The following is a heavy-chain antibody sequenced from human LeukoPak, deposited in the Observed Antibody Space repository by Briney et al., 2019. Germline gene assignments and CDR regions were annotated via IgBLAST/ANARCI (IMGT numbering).Heavy chain of an antibody. D-gene: IGHD6-13*01. Sequence: GGSLRLSCAASGFAFSNAWMSWVRQAPGKGLEWVGLIKSKTDGGTTDYAAPVKGRFTISRDDSKNTLYLQMNSLKTEDTAFYYCTPSSSWYDYWGQGTLVTVSS. CDR3: TPSSSWYDY. CDR2: IKSKTDGGTT. J-gene: IGHJ4*02. CDR1: GFAFSNAW. V-gene: IGHV3-15*01.